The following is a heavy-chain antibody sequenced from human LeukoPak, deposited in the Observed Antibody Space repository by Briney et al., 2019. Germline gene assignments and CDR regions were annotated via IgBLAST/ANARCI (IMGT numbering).Heavy chain of an antibody. D-gene: IGHD2-15*01. Sequence: GRSLRLSCAASGFTFSSYAMHWVRQAPGKGLEWVAVISYDGSNKYYADSVKGRFTISRDNSKNTLYLQMNSLRAEDTAVYYCARDSEDIFDYWGQGTLVTVSS. CDR2: ISYDGSNK. J-gene: IGHJ4*02. V-gene: IGHV3-30*04. CDR3: ARDSEDIFDY. CDR1: GFTFSSYA.